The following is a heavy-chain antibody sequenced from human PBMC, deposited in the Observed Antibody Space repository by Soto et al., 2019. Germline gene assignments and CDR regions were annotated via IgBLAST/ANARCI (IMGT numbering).Heavy chain of an antibody. CDR2: ISAYNGNT. J-gene: IGHJ6*02. V-gene: IGHV1-18*01. Sequence: ASVKVSCKASGYTFTSYGISWVRQAPGQGLEWMGWISAYNGNTNYAQKLQGRVTMTPDTSTSTAYMELRSLRSDDTAVYYCARDSIFVVVPAATPSADYYYGMDVWGQGTTVTVSS. D-gene: IGHD2-2*01. CDR1: GYTFTSYG. CDR3: ARDSIFVVVPAATPSADYYYGMDV.